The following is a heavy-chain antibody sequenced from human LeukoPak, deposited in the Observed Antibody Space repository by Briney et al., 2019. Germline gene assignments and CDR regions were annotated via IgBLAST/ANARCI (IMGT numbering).Heavy chain of an antibody. CDR1: GFTFSSYA. CDR2: ISGSGSST. Sequence: PGGSLRLFCAASGFTFSSYAMTWVRQAPGKGLEWVSVISGSGSSTNYADSVKGRFTISRDNSKNMLYLQMNSLRAEDTAVYYCAKDDRWDSSGYYYIFGYFQHWGQGTLVTVSS. V-gene: IGHV3-23*01. CDR3: AKDDRWDSSGYYYIFGYFQH. J-gene: IGHJ1*01. D-gene: IGHD3-22*01.